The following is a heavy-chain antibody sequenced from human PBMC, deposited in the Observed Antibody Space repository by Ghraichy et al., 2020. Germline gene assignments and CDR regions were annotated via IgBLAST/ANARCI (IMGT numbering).Heavy chain of an antibody. J-gene: IGHJ6*02. CDR1: GGSISSYY. V-gene: IGHV4-59*08. D-gene: IGHD3-9*01. CDR2: IYYSGST. CDR3: ARLRRYFDWLLYRDFGYYYGMDV. Sequence: SETLSHTCTVSGGSISSYYWSWIRQPPGKGLEWIGYIYYSGSTNYNPSLKSRVTISVDTSKNQFSLKLSSVTAADTAVYYCARLRRYFDWLLYRDFGYYYGMDVWGQGTTVTVSS.